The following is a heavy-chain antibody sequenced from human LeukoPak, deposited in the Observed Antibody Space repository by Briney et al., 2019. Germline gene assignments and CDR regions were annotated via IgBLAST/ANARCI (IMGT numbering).Heavy chain of an antibody. CDR3: ASPVEYSSSWYSSGWFDY. Sequence: PSETLSLTCTVSGGSISSSSYYWGWIRQPPGKGLEWIGSIYYSGSTYYNPSLKSRVTISVDTSKNQFSLKLSSVTAADTAVYYCASPVEYSSSWYSSGWFDYWGQGTLVTVSS. CDR2: IYYSGST. D-gene: IGHD6-13*01. CDR1: GGSISSSSYY. J-gene: IGHJ4*02. V-gene: IGHV4-39*01.